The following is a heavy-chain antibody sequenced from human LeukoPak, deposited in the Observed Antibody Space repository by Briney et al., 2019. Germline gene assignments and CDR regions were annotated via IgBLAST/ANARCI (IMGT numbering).Heavy chain of an antibody. CDR1: GYSFTSYW. D-gene: IGHD5-18*01. CDR2: IYPGDSDT. J-gene: IGHJ3*02. Sequence: GESLKISCKGSGYSFTSYWIGWVRPMPGKGLEWMGIIYPGDSDTRYSPSFQGQVTISADKSISTAYLQWSSLKASDTAMYYCARHGRYSYGYGAFDIWGQGTMVTVSS. V-gene: IGHV5-51*01. CDR3: ARHGRYSYGYGAFDI.